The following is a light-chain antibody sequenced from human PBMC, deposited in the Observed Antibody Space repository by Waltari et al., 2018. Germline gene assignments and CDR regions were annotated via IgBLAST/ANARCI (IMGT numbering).Light chain of an antibody. Sequence: DIVMTQSPLSLHVTSGEPASISCRSSQSLLHSNGYNYLDWYLQKPGQSPQLLIYLGSNRASGVPDRFSGSGSGTDFTLKISRVEAEDVGVYYCMQALQTPLFTFGPGTKVDIK. CDR3: MQALQTPLFT. J-gene: IGKJ3*01. CDR2: LGS. CDR1: QSLLHSNGYNY. V-gene: IGKV2-28*01.